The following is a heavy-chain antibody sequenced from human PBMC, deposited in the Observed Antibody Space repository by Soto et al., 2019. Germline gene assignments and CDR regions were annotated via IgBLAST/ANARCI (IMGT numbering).Heavy chain of an antibody. J-gene: IGHJ4*02. CDR3: GNVAGDNGFTENYFDY. CDR2: ISGSGGTT. D-gene: IGHD2-15*01. CDR1: GFTFSSYA. V-gene: IGHV3-23*01. Sequence: EVQLLESGGGLVQPGGSLRLSCAASGFTFSSYAMSWVRQAPGKGLEWVSVISGSGGTTYYADSVKGRFTISRDNSKNTLYLQMNRLRTEEPAVYRRGNVAGDNGFTENYFDYWGQGTLVTVYS.